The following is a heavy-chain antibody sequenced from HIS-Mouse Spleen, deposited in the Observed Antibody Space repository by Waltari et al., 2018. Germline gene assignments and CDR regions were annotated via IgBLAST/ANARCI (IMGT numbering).Heavy chain of an antibody. CDR3: AREIPYSSSWYDWYFDL. CDR1: GGSISISSYY. CDR2: IYYSGST. J-gene: IGHJ2*01. D-gene: IGHD6-13*01. Sequence: QLQLQESGPGLVKPSETLSLTCPVSGGSISISSYYWGWIRRPQGKGLEWIGSIYYSGSTYYNPSLKSRVTISVDTSKNQFSLKLSSVTAADTAVYYCAREIPYSSSWYDWYFDLWGRGTLVTVSS. V-gene: IGHV4-39*07.